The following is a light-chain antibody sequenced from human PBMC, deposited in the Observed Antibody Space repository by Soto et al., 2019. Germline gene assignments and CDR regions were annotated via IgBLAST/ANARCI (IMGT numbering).Light chain of an antibody. CDR3: QQRSNWPIT. CDR1: QSVGSY. V-gene: IGKV3-11*01. J-gene: IGKJ5*01. Sequence: ILWTQSPGTLSLSPLERASLPGMLSQSVGSYLAWYQQKPGQAPRLLIYEASNRATGIPDRFSGGGSGTDFTLTISSLEPEDVAVYYCQQRSNWPITFGQGTRLEIK. CDR2: EAS.